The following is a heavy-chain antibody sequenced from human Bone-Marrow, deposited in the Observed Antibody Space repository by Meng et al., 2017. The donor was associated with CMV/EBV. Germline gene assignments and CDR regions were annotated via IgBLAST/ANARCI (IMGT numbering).Heavy chain of an antibody. J-gene: IGHJ5*02. D-gene: IGHD6-6*01. V-gene: IGHV4-4*07. CDR2: IYTSGST. CDR1: GGSISSYY. Sequence: SETLSLTCTVSGGSISSYYWSWIRQPAGKGLEWIGRIYTSGSTNYNPSLKSRVTISVDTSKNQFSLKLSSVTAADTAVYYCARFEYSSSPFDPWGQRTLVTVSS. CDR3: ARFEYSSSPFDP.